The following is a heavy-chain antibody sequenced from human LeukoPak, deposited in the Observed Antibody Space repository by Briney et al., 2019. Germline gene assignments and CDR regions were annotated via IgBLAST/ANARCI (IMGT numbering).Heavy chain of an antibody. V-gene: IGHV4-34*01. CDR3: ASIRGKGIAAAGTYR. CDR2: INHSGST. Sequence: PSETLSLTCAVYGVSFSGYYWSWIRQPPGKGLEWIGEINHSGSTNYNPSLKSRVTISVDTSKNQFSLKLSSVTAADTAVYYCASIRGKGIAAAGTYRWGQGTLVTVSS. CDR1: GVSFSGYY. D-gene: IGHD6-13*01. J-gene: IGHJ5*02.